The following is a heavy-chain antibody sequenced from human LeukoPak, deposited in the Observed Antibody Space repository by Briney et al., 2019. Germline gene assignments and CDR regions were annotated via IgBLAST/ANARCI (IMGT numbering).Heavy chain of an antibody. CDR3: ARGPTLVRGVIMPDSVGGMDV. Sequence: ASVKVSCKASGFTFTSYDINWVRQAPGQGLEWVGWMNPNSGNTSYAQKVQGRITMTRDTSISTAYMELSSLGSEDTAVYYCARGPTLVRGVIMPDSVGGMDVWGQGTTVTVSS. V-gene: IGHV1-8*01. CDR1: GFTFTSYD. J-gene: IGHJ6*02. D-gene: IGHD3-10*01. CDR2: MNPNSGNT.